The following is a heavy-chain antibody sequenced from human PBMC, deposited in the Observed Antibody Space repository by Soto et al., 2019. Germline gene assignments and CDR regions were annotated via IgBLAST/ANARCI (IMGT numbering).Heavy chain of an antibody. D-gene: IGHD3-16*01. J-gene: IGHJ5*02. CDR1: GYTFTGYY. CDR3: ARLWGVSNTWLDP. CDR2: INPNSGGT. V-gene: IGHV1-2*02. Sequence: ASVKVSCKASGYTFTGYYMHWVRQAPGQGLEWMGWINPNSGGTNYAQKFQGRVTMTRDTSISTAYMELSRLRSDDTAVYYCARLWGVSNTWLDPWGQGPLVTFYS.